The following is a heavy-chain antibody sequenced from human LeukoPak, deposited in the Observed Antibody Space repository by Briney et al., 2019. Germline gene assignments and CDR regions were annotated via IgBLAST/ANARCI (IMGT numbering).Heavy chain of an antibody. CDR1: GYTFTSYG. CDR2: ISAYNGNT. V-gene: IGHV1-18*01. D-gene: IGHD6-19*01. Sequence: ASVKVSCKASGYTFTSYGISWVRQAPGQGLEWMGWISAYNGNTNYAQKLQGRVTMTTDTSTSTAYMELRSLRSDDTAVYYCARDSAAVAGTDPFDYWGQGTLVTVSS. CDR3: ARDSAAVAGTDPFDY. J-gene: IGHJ4*02.